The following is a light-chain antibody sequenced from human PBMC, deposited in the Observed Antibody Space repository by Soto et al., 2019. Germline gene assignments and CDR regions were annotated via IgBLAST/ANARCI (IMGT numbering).Light chain of an antibody. J-gene: IGKJ2*01. V-gene: IGKV1-9*01. Sequence: IQLTQSPSSLSASVGDRVTITCRASQDINKFLAWFQLKPGKAPNLLIFSASTLQSAVPSRFSGGGSGTDFTLTSSSLQPEDFATYYCQQLKTYPYTFGQGTKLEIK. CDR1: QDINKF. CDR2: SAS. CDR3: QQLKTYPYT.